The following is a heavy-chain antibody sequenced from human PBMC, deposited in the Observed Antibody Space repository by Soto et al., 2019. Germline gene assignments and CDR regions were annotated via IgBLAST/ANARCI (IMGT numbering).Heavy chain of an antibody. J-gene: IGHJ4*02. Sequence: GESLKISCKGSGYSFTSYWIGWVRQMPGKGLEWMGIIYPGDSDTRYSPSFQGQVTISADKSISTAYLQWSSLKASDTAMYYCARFIIDYYDSSEPYYFDYWGQGTLVTVSS. CDR3: ARFIIDYYDSSEPYYFDY. CDR1: GYSFTSYW. V-gene: IGHV5-51*01. D-gene: IGHD3-22*01. CDR2: IYPGDSDT.